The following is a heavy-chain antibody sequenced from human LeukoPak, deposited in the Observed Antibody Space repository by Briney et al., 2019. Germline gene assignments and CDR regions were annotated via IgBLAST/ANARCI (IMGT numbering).Heavy chain of an antibody. CDR2: ISSSGST. D-gene: IGHD5-18*01. J-gene: IGHJ4*02. Sequence: PSETLSLTCTVSGDSISSGDYYWSWIRQPAGKGLEWIGRISSSGSTNYNPSLKSRVTISVDTSKNQFSLKLSSVTAADTAVYYCAKTTGYSYGAYYFDYWGQGTLVTVSS. CDR1: GDSISSGDYY. V-gene: IGHV4-61*02. CDR3: AKTTGYSYGAYYFDY.